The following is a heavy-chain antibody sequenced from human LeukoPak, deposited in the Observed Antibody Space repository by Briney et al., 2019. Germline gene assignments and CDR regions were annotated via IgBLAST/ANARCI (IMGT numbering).Heavy chain of an antibody. CDR3: ANPPTVTSFDS. CDR1: GFTFSSYA. V-gene: IGHV3-23*01. J-gene: IGHJ4*02. Sequence: GGSLRLSCAAPGFTFSSYAMHWVRQAPGKGLEWVSSINGNGGRTYYADSVRGRFTISRDNSKNTLYLQMNSLRAEDTAVYYCANPPTVTSFDSWGQGPLVTVSS. D-gene: IGHD4-11*01. CDR2: INGNGGRT.